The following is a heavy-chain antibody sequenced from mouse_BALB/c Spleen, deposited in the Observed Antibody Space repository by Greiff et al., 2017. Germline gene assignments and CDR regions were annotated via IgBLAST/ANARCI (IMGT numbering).Heavy chain of an antibody. CDR2: MWSGGST. CDR3: AGYYDYDEGFAY. J-gene: IGHJ3*01. V-gene: IGHV2-2*02. Sequence: VQLQESGPGLVQPSQSLSITCTVSGFSLTSYGVHWVRQSPGKGLEWLGVMWSGGSTDYNAAFISRLSISKDNSKSQVFFKMNSLQANDTAIYYCAGYYDYDEGFAYWGQGTLVTVSA. D-gene: IGHD2-4*01. CDR1: GFSLTSYG.